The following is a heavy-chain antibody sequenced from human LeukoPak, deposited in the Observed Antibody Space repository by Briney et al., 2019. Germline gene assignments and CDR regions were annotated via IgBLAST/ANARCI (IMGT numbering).Heavy chain of an antibody. CDR1: GFTFSSYW. V-gene: IGHV3-7*03. D-gene: IGHD6-19*01. CDR3: ARVGGYSSGWYVHYVDY. Sequence: GGSLRLSCAASGFTFSSYWMSWVRQAPGKGLEWVANIKQDGSEKYYVDSVKGRFTISRDNAKNSLYLQMNRLRAEDTAVYYCARVGGYSSGWYVHYVDYWGQGTLVTVSS. CDR2: IKQDGSEK. J-gene: IGHJ4*02.